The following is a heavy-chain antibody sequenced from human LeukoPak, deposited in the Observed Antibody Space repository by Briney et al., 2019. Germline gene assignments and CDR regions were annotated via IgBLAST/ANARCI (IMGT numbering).Heavy chain of an antibody. Sequence: SQTLSLTCTVSGGSISSGDYYWSWIRQPPGKGLEWIRYIYYSGSTYYNPSLKSRVTISVDTYRNQFSLKLSSVTAADTAVYYCARATMIVVDYWGQGTLVTVSS. CDR2: IYYSGST. CDR3: ARATMIVVDY. V-gene: IGHV4-30-4*01. CDR1: GGSISSGDYY. J-gene: IGHJ4*02. D-gene: IGHD3-22*01.